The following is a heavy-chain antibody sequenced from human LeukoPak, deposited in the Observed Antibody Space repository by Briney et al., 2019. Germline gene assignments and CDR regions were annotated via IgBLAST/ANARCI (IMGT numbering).Heavy chain of an antibody. Sequence: PGGSLTLSCAASGFTFSSYAMSWLRQAPGKGLEWVSAISGSGGRTYYADSVKGRFTISRDNSKNTLYLQMNSLRAEDTAVYYCAKDHYYDSSAFDYWGQGTLVTVSS. CDR1: GFTFSSYA. J-gene: IGHJ4*02. CDR3: AKDHYYDSSAFDY. D-gene: IGHD3-22*01. V-gene: IGHV3-23*01. CDR2: ISGSGGRT.